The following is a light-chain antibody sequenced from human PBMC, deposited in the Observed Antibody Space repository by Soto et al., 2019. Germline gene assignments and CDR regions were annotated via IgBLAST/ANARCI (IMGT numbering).Light chain of an antibody. J-gene: IGLJ1*01. V-gene: IGLV2-14*01. Sequence: QSALSQPASVSGSRGQSITISCTGTSSDVGGYNSVSWFQQHPSEAPKVIVYEVSHRPSGVSIRFSGSKSGNTASLTISGLQPEDEADYYCNSYRHSTTLVFGTGTKLTVL. CDR1: SSDVGGYNS. CDR3: NSYRHSTTLV. CDR2: EVS.